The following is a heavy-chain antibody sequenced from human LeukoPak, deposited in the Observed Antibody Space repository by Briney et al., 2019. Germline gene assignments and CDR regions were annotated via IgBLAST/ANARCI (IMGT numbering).Heavy chain of an antibody. CDR2: IKQDGSEK. CDR1: GFTFSSYW. D-gene: IGHD6-6*01. J-gene: IGHJ4*02. Sequence: GGSLRLSCAASGFTFSSYWMSWVRQAPGKGLEWVANIKQDGSEKYYVDSVKGRFTISRDNAKNSLYLQMNSLRAEDTAVYYCARGDSYSSSSLVHYWGQGTLVTVSS. CDR3: ARGDSYSSSSLVHY. V-gene: IGHV3-7*01.